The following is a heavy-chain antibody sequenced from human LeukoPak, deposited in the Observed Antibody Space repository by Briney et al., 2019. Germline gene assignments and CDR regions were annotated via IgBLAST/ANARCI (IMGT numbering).Heavy chain of an antibody. Sequence: GGSLRLSCAASGFTFSSYAMSWVRQAPGKGLEWVSAISGSGGNTYYADSVKGRFSIFRDNAKNTLYLHMNSLRAEDTAVYYCASTPGYCDSSTCFEYFQHWGQGTLVTVTS. CDR1: GFTFSSYA. J-gene: IGHJ1*01. V-gene: IGHV3-23*01. CDR3: ASTPGYCDSSTCFEYFQH. CDR2: ISGSGGNT. D-gene: IGHD2-2*03.